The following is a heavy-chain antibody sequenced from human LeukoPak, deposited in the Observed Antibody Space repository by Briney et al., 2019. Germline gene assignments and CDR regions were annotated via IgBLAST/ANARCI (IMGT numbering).Heavy chain of an antibody. J-gene: IGHJ6*02. D-gene: IGHD3-3*01. Sequence: SVKVSCKASGGTFSSYAISWVRQAPGQGLEWMGGIIPIFGTANYAQKFQGRVTITADESTSTAYMELSSLRSEDTAVYYCARLRITIFGVVIPYYGMDVWGQGTTVTVSS. V-gene: IGHV1-69*13. CDR1: GGTFSSYA. CDR2: IIPIFGTA. CDR3: ARLRITIFGVVIPYYGMDV.